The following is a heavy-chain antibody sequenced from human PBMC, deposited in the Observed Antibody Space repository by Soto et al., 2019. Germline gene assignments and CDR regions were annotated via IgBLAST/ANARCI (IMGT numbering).Heavy chain of an antibody. J-gene: IGHJ6*02. CDR1: GFTFSSYD. CDR2: IGTDGDT. V-gene: IGHV3-13*01. CDR3: ARARKYKDYDFWSGYWPNYYYYGMDV. Sequence: GGSLRLSCAASGFTFSSYDMHWVRQATGKGLEWVSAIGTDGDTNYPGSEKGRFTISRENSKNTLYLQMNSLRAEDTAVYYCARARKYKDYDFWSGYWPNYYYYGMDVWGQGTTVTVSS. D-gene: IGHD3-3*01.